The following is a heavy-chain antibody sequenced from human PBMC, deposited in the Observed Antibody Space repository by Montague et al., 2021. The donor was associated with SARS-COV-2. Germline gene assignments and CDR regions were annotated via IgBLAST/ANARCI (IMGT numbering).Heavy chain of an antibody. J-gene: IGHJ6*02. V-gene: IGHV2-70*01. D-gene: IGHD3-9*01. CDR1: GFSLSTSGMC. CDR3: ARMVTIFSLGGYYYYYGMDV. CDR2: IDWDDDK. Sequence: PALVKPTQILTLTCTFSGFSLSTSGMCVSWIRQPPGKALEWLALIDWDDDKYYSTSLKTRLTISKDTSKNQVVLTMTNMDPVDTATYYCARMVTIFSLGGYYYYYGMDVWGQGTTVTVSS.